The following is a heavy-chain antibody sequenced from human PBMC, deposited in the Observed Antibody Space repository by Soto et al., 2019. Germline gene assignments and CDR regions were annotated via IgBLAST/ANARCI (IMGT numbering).Heavy chain of an antibody. V-gene: IGHV3-33*01. Sequence: GGSLRLSCAASGFTFSSCGMHWGRQAPGKGLEWVAVIWYDGSNKYYADSVKGRFTISRDNSKNTLYLQMNSLRAEDTAVYYCARDSRGYSYGHGFFDYWGQGTLVTVSS. J-gene: IGHJ4*02. D-gene: IGHD5-18*01. CDR3: ARDSRGYSYGHGFFDY. CDR1: GFTFSSCG. CDR2: IWYDGSNK.